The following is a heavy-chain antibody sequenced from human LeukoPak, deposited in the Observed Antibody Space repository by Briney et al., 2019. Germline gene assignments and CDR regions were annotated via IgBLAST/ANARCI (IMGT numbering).Heavy chain of an antibody. D-gene: IGHD3-22*01. J-gene: IGHJ4*02. CDR1: GFTISSYA. CDR2: TSGAGDSA. Sequence: PGGSLRLSCAASGFTISSYAMSWIRQAPGKGLEWVSGTSGAGDSANYADSVKGRFTISRDTSENTMYLQMNSLRAEDTAVYYCAGDRVGDRSAYYFVGGQGTLVTVSS. CDR3: AGDRVGDRSAYYFV. V-gene: IGHV3-23*01.